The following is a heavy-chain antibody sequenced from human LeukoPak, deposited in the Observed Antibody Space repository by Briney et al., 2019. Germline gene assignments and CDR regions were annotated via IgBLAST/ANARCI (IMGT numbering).Heavy chain of an antibody. V-gene: IGHV3-15*01. CDR2: IKSKTDGGTT. D-gene: IGHD6-19*01. CDR1: GFTFSNAW. Sequence: GGSLRLSCAASGFTFSNAWMSWVRQAPGKGLEWVGRIKSKTDGGTTDYAAPVKGRFTISRDDSKNTLYLQMNSLKTEDTAVYYCGWSGWDDYFDYWGQGTLVTVSS. CDR3: GWSGWDDYFDY. J-gene: IGHJ4*02.